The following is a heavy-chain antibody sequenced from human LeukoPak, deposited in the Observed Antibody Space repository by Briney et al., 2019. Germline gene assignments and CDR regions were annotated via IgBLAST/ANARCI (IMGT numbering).Heavy chain of an antibody. CDR2: ISSSGSTI. CDR1: GFTFSDYY. V-gene: IGHV3-11*01. J-gene: IGHJ4*02. CDR3: ARARYSSSWYDY. Sequence: GGSLRLSCAASGFTFSDYYMSWIRQAPGKGLEWVSYISSSGSTIYYADSVKGRFTISRDNAKNSLYLLMNSLRAEDTAVYYCARARYSSSWYDYWGQGTLVTVSS. D-gene: IGHD6-13*01.